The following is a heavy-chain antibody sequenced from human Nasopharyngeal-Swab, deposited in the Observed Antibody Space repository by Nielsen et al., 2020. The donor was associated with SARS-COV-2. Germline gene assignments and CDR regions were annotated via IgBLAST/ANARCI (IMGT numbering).Heavy chain of an antibody. V-gene: IGHV4-34*01. D-gene: IGHD2-2*01. CDR3: ARGLSGIVPAPILGLGPYYSYYYMDV. J-gene: IGHJ6*03. CDR2: INHSGST. Sequence: RQAPGNGLEWIAEINHSGSTNYNPSLRSRVTISVDTSKNQFSLRLTSVTAADTAVYYCARGLSGIVPAPILGLGPYYSYYYMDVWGKGTTVTVSS.